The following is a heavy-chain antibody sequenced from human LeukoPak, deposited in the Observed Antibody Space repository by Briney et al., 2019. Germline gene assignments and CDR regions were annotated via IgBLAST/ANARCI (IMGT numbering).Heavy chain of an antibody. D-gene: IGHD3-9*01. CDR1: GGSISSYY. CDR2: IYTSRST. J-gene: IGHJ5*02. Sequence: SETLSLTCTVSGGSISSYYWSWIREPAGKGLEWIGRIYTSRSTNYNPSLKSRVTMSVDTSKNQFSLKLSSVTAADTAVYYCARTLGPSRGITIVSGPLWFDPWGQGTLVTVSS. CDR3: ARTLGPSRGITIVSGPLWFDP. V-gene: IGHV4-4*07.